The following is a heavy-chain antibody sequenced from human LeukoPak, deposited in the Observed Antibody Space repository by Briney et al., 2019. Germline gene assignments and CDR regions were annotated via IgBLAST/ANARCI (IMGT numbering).Heavy chain of an antibody. D-gene: IGHD6-13*01. CDR2: INHSGST. CDR3: ARGGRSSWGRYYFDY. CDR1: GGSFSGYY. J-gene: IGHJ4*02. V-gene: IGHV4-34*01. Sequence: SETLSLTCAVYGGSFSGYYWSWIRQPPGKGLEWIGEINHSGSTNYNPSLKSRVTVSVDTSKNQFSLKLSSVTAADTAVYYCARGGRSSWGRYYFDYWGQGTLVTVSS.